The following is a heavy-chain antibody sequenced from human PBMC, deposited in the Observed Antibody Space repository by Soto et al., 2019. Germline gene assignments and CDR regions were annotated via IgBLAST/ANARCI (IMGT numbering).Heavy chain of an antibody. J-gene: IGHJ6*02. V-gene: IGHV3-11*06. CDR2: ISSSSSYT. D-gene: IGHD3-9*01. CDR1: GFTFSDYY. Sequence: QVQLVESGGGLVKPGGSLRLSCAASGFTFSDYYMSWIRQAPGKGLEWGSYISSSSSYTNYADSVKGRFTISRDNAKNSLYLQMNSLRAEDTAVYYCARELYYDILTDTNYYYGMDVWGQGTTVTVSS. CDR3: ARELYYDILTDTNYYYGMDV.